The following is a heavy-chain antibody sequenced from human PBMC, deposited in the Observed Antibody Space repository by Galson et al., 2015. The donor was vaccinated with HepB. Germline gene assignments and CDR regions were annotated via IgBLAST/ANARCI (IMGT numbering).Heavy chain of an antibody. J-gene: IGHJ5*02. CDR2: ISGSSSDT. CDR1: GFTFSDYY. CDR3: ARDYGSSS. Sequence: SLRLSCAASGFTFSDYYMSWIRQAPGKGLEWISYISGSSSDTKYAESVKGRFTISRDNAKKSLYLQMNSLRAEDTAVYYCARDYGSSSWGQGTLVTVSS. V-gene: IGHV3-11*06. D-gene: IGHD3-10*01.